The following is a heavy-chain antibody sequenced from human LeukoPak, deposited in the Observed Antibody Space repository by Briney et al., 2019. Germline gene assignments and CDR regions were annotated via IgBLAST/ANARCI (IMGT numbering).Heavy chain of an antibody. V-gene: IGHV1-18*01. J-gene: IGHJ4*02. CDR2: ISAYNGNT. D-gene: IGHD1-1*01. Sequence: GASVKVSCKASGYTFTSYGISWVRQAPGQGLEWMGWISAYNGNTNYAQKLQGRVTMTTDTSTSTAYMELRSLRSDDTAVYYCARVGTGTTVDPNFDYWGQGTLVTVSS. CDR1: GYTFTSYG. CDR3: ARVGTGTTVDPNFDY.